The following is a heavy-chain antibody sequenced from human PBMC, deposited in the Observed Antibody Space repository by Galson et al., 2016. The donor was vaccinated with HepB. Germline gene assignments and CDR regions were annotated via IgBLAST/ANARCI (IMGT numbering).Heavy chain of an antibody. V-gene: IGHV4-4*02. J-gene: IGHJ4*02. CDR1: NASIRGANW. CDR3: ASLSRCSSGDYPADH. D-gene: IGHD7-27*01. Sequence: SETLSLTCGVSNASIRGANWWGWVRQPPGRGLEWTGETHHRGGTRYNPSLESRVTISINESKNQFSLELESVTAADTAIYFCASLSRCSSGDYPADHWGQGTLVAVSS. CDR2: THHRGGT.